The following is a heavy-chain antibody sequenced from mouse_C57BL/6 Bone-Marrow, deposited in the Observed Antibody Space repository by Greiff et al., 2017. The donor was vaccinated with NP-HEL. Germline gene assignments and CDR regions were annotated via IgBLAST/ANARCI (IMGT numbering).Heavy chain of an antibody. J-gene: IGHJ3*01. D-gene: IGHD1-1*01. CDR3: ARQWGYGSSPPAFAY. Sequence: QVQLQQPGAELVKPGASVKLSCKASGYTFTSYWMHWVKQRPGRGLEWIGRIDPNSGGTKYNEKFKSKATLTVDKPSSTAYVQLSSLTSEDSAVYYCARQWGYGSSPPAFAYWGQGTLVTVSA. CDR2: IDPNSGGT. V-gene: IGHV1-72*01. CDR1: GYTFTSYW.